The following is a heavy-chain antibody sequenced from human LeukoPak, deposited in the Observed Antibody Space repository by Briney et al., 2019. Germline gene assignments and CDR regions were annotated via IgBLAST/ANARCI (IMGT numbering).Heavy chain of an antibody. CDR2: ISGSGGST. J-gene: IGHJ6*02. CDR3: ARVQTLRYCSSTSCYGYYGMDV. D-gene: IGHD2-2*01. CDR1: GFTFSSYA. V-gene: IGHV3-23*01. Sequence: GGSLRLSCAASGFTFSSYAMSWVRQAPGKGLEWVSAISGSGGSTYYADSVKGRFTISRDNSKNTLYLQMNSLRDEDTAVYYCARVQTLRYCSSTSCYGYYGMDVWGQGTTVTVSS.